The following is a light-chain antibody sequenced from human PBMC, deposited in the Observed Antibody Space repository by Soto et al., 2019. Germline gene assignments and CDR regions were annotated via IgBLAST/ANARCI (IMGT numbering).Light chain of an antibody. CDR3: SSYTIINTWV. J-gene: IGLJ3*02. CDR1: SNDVGVYNY. V-gene: IGLV2-14*01. Sequence: QSVLTQPASVSESPGQSITISCTGTSNDVGVYNYVSWYQQHPGKAPKLMIYEVTNRPSGVSNRFSGSKSGNTASLTISGLQPEDEADYYCSSYTIINTWVFGGGTKLTVL. CDR2: EVT.